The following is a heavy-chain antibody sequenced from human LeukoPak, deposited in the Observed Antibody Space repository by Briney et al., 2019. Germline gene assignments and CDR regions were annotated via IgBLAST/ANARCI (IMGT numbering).Heavy chain of an antibody. CDR2: IYTSGST. Sequence: SETLSLTCTVSGGSISSYYWSWIRQPPGKGLEWIGYIYTSGSTNYNPSLRSRVTISVDTSKNHFSLKLSSVTAADTAVYYCARAGRAGYLFDYWGQGTLVTVSS. J-gene: IGHJ4*02. V-gene: IGHV4-4*09. D-gene: IGHD5-12*01. CDR3: ARAGRAGYLFDY. CDR1: GGSISSYY.